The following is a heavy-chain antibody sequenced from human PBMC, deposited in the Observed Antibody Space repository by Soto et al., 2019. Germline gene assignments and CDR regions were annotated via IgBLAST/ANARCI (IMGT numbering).Heavy chain of an antibody. CDR2: ISGIGVST. D-gene: IGHD6-6*01. CDR1: GFSFSSYA. Sequence: EVQLLESGGGLVPLGGSLRLSCAASGFSFSSYAMNWVRQAPGKGLEWVSTISGIGVSTYYADSVKGRFTISRDNSKNTLYLQMNSLRGEDTAIYYCAKNSKRPARDDSPEYWGQGTLVTVSS. CDR3: AKNSKRPARDDSPEY. J-gene: IGHJ4*02. V-gene: IGHV3-23*01.